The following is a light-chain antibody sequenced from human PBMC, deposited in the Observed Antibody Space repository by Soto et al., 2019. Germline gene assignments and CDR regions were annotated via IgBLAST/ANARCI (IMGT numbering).Light chain of an antibody. V-gene: IGKV1-9*01. J-gene: IGKJ3*01. CDR2: SAS. CDR3: QQLNIYPLT. Sequence: DIPLTQSPSFLSASEGDRVTITCRASQGIHIHLAWYQQKPGKAPKLLIDSASTLQSGVPSRFSGSESGTEFTLTITSLQPEHFATYCCQQLNIYPLTFGPRTRVHIK. CDR1: QGIHIH.